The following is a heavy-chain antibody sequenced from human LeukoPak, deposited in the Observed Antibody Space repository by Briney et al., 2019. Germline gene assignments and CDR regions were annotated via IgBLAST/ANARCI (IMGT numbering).Heavy chain of an antibody. V-gene: IGHV3-23*01. CDR2: ISGSGGST. D-gene: IGHD2-2*03. Sequence: GGSLRLSCAASGFTFSSYAMSWVRQAPGKGLEWVSAISGSGGSTYYADSVKGRFTISRDNSKNTLYLQMNSLRAEDTAVHYCAKVRGFGYCSSTSCYGAWFDPWGQGTLVTVSS. CDR1: GFTFSSYA. J-gene: IGHJ5*02. CDR3: AKVRGFGYCSSTSCYGAWFDP.